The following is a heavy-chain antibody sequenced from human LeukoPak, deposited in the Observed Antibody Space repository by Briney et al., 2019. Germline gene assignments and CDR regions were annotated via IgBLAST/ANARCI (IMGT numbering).Heavy chain of an antibody. CDR3: ARWDNWFDP. CDR2: ISLNNGNT. J-gene: IGHJ5*02. CDR1: GYAFEYYG. V-gene: IGHV1-18*01. Sequence: ASGKVSSKASGYAFEYYGITWVRQAPGQGLEWVGWISLNNGNTHYTKYAQKFQGRVTLTADTSTATAYMELRSLRSDDTAVYYCARWDNWFDPWGQGTLVTVSS.